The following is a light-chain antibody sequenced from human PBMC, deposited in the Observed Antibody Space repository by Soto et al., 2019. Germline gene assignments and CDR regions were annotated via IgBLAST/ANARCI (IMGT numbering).Light chain of an antibody. CDR3: LLSYGGARRV. J-gene: IGLJ2*01. V-gene: IGLV7-46*01. CDR2: DTS. CDR1: TGAVTSGHY. Sequence: QAVVTQEPSLTVSPGVTVTLTCASSTGAVTSGHYPYWFQQKPGQAPRTLIYDTSNKHSWTPARFSGSLVGGKPALTLSGAQPEDEAEYFCLLSYGGARRVFGGGTKLTVL.